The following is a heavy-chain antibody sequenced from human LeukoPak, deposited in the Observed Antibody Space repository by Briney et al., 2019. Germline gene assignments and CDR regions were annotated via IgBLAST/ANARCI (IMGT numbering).Heavy chain of an antibody. D-gene: IGHD3-22*01. CDR3: ARARRITMIVVVLDY. CDR1: GGSFSGYY. V-gene: IGHV4-34*01. Sequence: SETLSLTCAVYGGSFSGYYWSWIRQPPGKGLEWIGEINHSGSTNCNPSLKSRVTISVDTSKNQFSLKLSSVTAADTAVYYCARARRITMIVVVLDYWGQGTLVTVSS. CDR2: INHSGST. J-gene: IGHJ4*02.